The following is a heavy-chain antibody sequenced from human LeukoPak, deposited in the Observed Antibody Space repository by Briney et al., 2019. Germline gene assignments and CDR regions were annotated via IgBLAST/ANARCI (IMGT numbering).Heavy chain of an antibody. D-gene: IGHD6-13*01. CDR1: GFTFSKAW. V-gene: IGHV3-15*01. CDR2: IKSKTDGGTT. CDR3: TTVKGDSSWDRYNWFDP. J-gene: IGHJ5*02. Sequence: GGSLRLSCAASGFTFSKAWMSWVRQAPGKGLDWIGRIKSKTDGGTTDYAAPVKGRFTISRDDSKNTLYLQMSSLKTEDTALYYCTTVKGDSSWDRYNWFDPWGQGTLVTVSS.